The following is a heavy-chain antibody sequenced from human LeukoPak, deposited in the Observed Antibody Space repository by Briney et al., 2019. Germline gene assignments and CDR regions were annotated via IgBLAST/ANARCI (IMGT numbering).Heavy chain of an antibody. Sequence: PGGSLRLSCAASGFTFSDYYMSWIRQAPGKGLEWVSYISSSGSTIYYADSVKGRFTISRDNAKNSLYLQMNSLRAEDTAVYYCARAVVGATLRVYYFDYWGQGPRSPSPQ. CDR2: ISSSGSTI. V-gene: IGHV3-11*01. D-gene: IGHD1-26*01. CDR1: GFTFSDYY. CDR3: ARAVVGATLRVYYFDY. J-gene: IGHJ4*02.